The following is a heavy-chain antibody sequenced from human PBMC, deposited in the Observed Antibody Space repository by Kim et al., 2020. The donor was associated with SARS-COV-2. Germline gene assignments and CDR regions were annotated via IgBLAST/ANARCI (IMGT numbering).Heavy chain of an antibody. CDR2: SNT. V-gene: IGHV3-30*07. J-gene: IGHJ4*01. Sequence: SNTNSEDTVQGTLSISRDNSKTKLIVQMNSLRDEDTAVYYCARMSAYSIDYWGQGTLVTVSS. D-gene: IGHD5-18*01. CDR3: ARMSAYSIDY.